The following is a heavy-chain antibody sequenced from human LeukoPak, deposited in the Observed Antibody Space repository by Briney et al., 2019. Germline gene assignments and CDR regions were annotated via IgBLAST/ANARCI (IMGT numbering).Heavy chain of an antibody. D-gene: IGHD2-15*01. CDR2: IRPDGGEK. Sequence: GGSLRLSCVVSGFTFSNYWMSWVRQAPGKGLEWVINIRPDGGEKHFVDSVKGRFTISRDNAKNSLYLQMNSLRAEDTAVYYCARDLSGPSVYWGQGTLVTVSS. CDR1: GFTFSNYW. J-gene: IGHJ4*02. CDR3: ARDLSGPSVY. V-gene: IGHV3-7*01.